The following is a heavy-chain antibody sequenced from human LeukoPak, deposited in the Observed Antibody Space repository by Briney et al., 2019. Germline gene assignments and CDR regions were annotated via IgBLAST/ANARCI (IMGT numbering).Heavy chain of an antibody. J-gene: IGHJ4*02. V-gene: IGHV4-59*01. CDR2: IYYSGST. CDR3: ARRYGSGSSGTFDY. Sequence: TTSETLSLTCTVSGGSISSFYWSWIRQSPGKELEWIAYIYYSGSTNYNPSLKSRVTISVDTSKNQFSLKLSSVTAADTAVYYCARRYGSGSSGTFDYWGQGTLVTVSS. CDR1: GGSISSFY. D-gene: IGHD3-10*01.